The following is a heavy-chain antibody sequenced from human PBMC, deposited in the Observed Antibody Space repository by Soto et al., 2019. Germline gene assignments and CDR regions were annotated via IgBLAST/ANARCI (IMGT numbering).Heavy chain of an antibody. V-gene: IGHV4-31*03. CDR3: ARAVVVAAPGHFDY. Sequence: SETLSLTCTVSGGSISSGGYYWSWIRQHPGKGLEWIGYIYYSGSTYYNPSLKSRVTISVDTSKNQFSLKLSSVTAADTAVYYCARAVVVAAPGHFDYWGQGTLVTVSS. CDR2: IYYSGST. J-gene: IGHJ4*02. CDR1: GGSISSGGYY. D-gene: IGHD2-15*01.